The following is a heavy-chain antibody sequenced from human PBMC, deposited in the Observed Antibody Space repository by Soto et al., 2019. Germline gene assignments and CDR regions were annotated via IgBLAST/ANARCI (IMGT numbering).Heavy chain of an antibody. CDR2: IIPIFGTA. V-gene: IGHV1-69*13. CDR1: GGTFSSYA. Sequence: ASVKVSCKASGGTFSSYAISWVRQAPGQGLEWMGGIIPIFGTANYAQKFQGRVTITADESTSTAYMELSSLRSGDTAVYYCASVPRAIYCSSTSCYRGGLDYWGQGTLVTVSS. D-gene: IGHD2-2*01. J-gene: IGHJ4*02. CDR3: ASVPRAIYCSSTSCYRGGLDY.